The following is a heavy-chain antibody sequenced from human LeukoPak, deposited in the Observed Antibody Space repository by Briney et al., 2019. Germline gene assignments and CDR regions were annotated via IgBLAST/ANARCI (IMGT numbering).Heavy chain of an antibody. Sequence: SETLSLTCAVYGGSFSGYYWSWIRQPPGKGLEWIGEINHSGSTNYNPSLKSQVTLSVDTSKNQFSLKLSSVAAADTAVYYCAGFKVVPGAIPTGIEFDYWGQGTLVTVSS. CDR2: INHSGST. CDR3: AGFKVVPGAIPTGIEFDY. D-gene: IGHD2-2*01. V-gene: IGHV4-34*01. J-gene: IGHJ4*02. CDR1: GGSFSGYY.